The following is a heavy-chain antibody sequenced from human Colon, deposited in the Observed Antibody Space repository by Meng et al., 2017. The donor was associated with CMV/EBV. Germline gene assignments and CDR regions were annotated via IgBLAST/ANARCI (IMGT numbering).Heavy chain of an antibody. CDR3: ARGNKMNSITMVRGVISNWFDP. D-gene: IGHD3-10*01. CDR1: GGSFSGYY. J-gene: IGHJ5*02. CDR2: INHSGST. Sequence: QVQLQQWGAGLLKPSETLSLTCAVYGGSFSGYYWSWIRQPPGKGLEWIGEINHSGSTNYNPSLKSRVTISVDTSKNQFSLKLSSVTAADTAVYYCARGNKMNSITMVRGVISNWFDPWGQGTLVTVSS. V-gene: IGHV4-34*01.